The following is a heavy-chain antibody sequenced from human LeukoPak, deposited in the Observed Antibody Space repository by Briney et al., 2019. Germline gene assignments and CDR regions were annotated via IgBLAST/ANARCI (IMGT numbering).Heavy chain of an antibody. CDR3: AKNSGELELMWAFDI. CDR1: GFTFSSYA. V-gene: IGHV3-23*01. J-gene: IGHJ3*02. Sequence: GGSLRLSCAASGFTFSSYAMSWVRQAPGKGLEWVSAISGSGGSTYYADSVKGRFTISRDNSKNTLYLQMNSLRAEDTAVHYCAKNSGELELMWAFDIWGQGTMVTVSS. CDR2: ISGSGGST. D-gene: IGHD1-7*01.